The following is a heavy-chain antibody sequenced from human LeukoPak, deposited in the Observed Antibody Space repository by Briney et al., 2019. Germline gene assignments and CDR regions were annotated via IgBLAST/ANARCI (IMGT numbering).Heavy chain of an antibody. CDR3: ARATAENDH. CDR2: LNPKTGGT. V-gene: IGHV1-2*02. CDR1: GYTFTGYY. Sequence: GASVKVSCKASGYTFTGYYLHWVRQASGQGLERMGWLNPKTGGTRYAQKFQGRVTMTRDTSISTVNMELSRLTSDDTAVYYCARATAENDHWGQGTLVTVSS. J-gene: IGHJ4*02.